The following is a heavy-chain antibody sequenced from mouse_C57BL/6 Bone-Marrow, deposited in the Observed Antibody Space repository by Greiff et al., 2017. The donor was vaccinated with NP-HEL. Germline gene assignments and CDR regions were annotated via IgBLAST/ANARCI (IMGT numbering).Heavy chain of an antibody. CDR1: GYTFTSYG. D-gene: IGHD2-2*01. J-gene: IGHJ4*01. Sequence: QVQLQQSGAELARPGASVKLSCKASGYTFTSYGISWVKQRTGQGLEWIGEIYPRSGNTYYNEKFKGKATLTADKSSSTAYMELRSLTSEDSAVYFCARGVTTRAMDYWGQGNSVTVSS. V-gene: IGHV1-81*01. CDR3: ARGVTTRAMDY. CDR2: IYPRSGNT.